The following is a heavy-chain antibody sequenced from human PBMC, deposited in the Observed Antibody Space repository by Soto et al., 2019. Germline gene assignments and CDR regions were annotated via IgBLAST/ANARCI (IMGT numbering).Heavy chain of an antibody. CDR1: GFTFSSYG. CDR2: ISYDGSNK. Sequence: GGSLRLSCAASGFTFSSYGMHWVRQAPGKGLEWVAVISYDGSNKYYADSVKGRFTISRDNSKNTLYLQMNSLRAEDTAVYYCAKDFPISYWGQGTLVTVSS. J-gene: IGHJ4*02. CDR3: AKDFPISY. D-gene: IGHD3-3*01. V-gene: IGHV3-30*18.